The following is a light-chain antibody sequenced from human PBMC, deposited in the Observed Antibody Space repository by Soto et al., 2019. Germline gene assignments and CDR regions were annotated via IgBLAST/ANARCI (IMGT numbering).Light chain of an antibody. CDR2: DAS. Sequence: DLQMTQSPSSLSASVGDRVTITCQASQDISNYLNWYQQKPGKAPKLLIYDASNLETGVPSRFSGSGSGTDFTFTISSLQPVDIATYYCQQYDNLLPAFGPGTKVDIK. V-gene: IGKV1-33*01. CDR3: QQYDNLLPA. CDR1: QDISNY. J-gene: IGKJ3*01.